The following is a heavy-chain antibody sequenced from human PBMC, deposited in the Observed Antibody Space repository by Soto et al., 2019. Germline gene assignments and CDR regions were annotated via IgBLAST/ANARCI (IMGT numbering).Heavy chain of an antibody. Sequence: SETLSLTXTVSGGSISSYYWSWIRQPAGKGLEWIGRIYTSGSTNYNPSLKSRVTMSVDTSKNQFSLKLSSVTAADTAVYYCARDLGGTNYYYYGMDVWGQGTTVTVSS. CDR2: IYTSGST. J-gene: IGHJ6*02. V-gene: IGHV4-4*07. CDR3: ARDLGGTNYYYYGMDV. CDR1: GGSISSYY. D-gene: IGHD1-7*01.